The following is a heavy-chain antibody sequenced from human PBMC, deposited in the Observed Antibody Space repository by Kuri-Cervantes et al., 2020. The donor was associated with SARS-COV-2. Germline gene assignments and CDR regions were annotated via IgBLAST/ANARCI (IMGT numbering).Heavy chain of an antibody. Sequence: SETLSLTCAVSGGSISSSNWWSWVRQPPGKGLEWIGEIYHSGSTNYNPSLKSRVTISVDKSKNQFSLKLSSATAADTAVYYCARVRDIVLMVYAIRGWFDPWGQGTLVTVSS. CDR2: IYHSGST. CDR3: ARVRDIVLMVYAIRGWFDP. V-gene: IGHV4-4*02. J-gene: IGHJ5*02. CDR1: GGSISSSNW. D-gene: IGHD2-8*01.